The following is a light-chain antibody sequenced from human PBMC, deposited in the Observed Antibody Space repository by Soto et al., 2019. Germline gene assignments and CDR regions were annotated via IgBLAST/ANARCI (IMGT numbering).Light chain of an antibody. CDR3: SSYTSSNTLL. Sequence: QPVLTQPPSVSGSPGQSVTISCTGTSSDVGNYNRVSWYQQPPGTAPKLMIYEVTNRPSGVPDRFSGSKSGNTASLSISGLQAEDEADYYCSSYTSSNTLLFGGGTKLTVL. CDR2: EVT. J-gene: IGLJ2*01. V-gene: IGLV2-18*02. CDR1: SSDVGNYNR.